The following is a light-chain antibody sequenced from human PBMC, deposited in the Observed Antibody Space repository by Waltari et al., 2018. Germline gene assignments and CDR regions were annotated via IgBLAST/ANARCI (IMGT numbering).Light chain of an antibody. CDR2: SIS. V-gene: IGLV7-43*01. CDR3: LLYYGDAQLGV. Sequence: QTVVTQEPSLTVSPGGTVTLTCASSTGAVTSGSYPTWFQQKPGQAPRSLIYSISKKHSWTPARFSGSLLGGKAALTLSGAQPEDEAEYYCLLYYGDAQLGVFGGGTKLTVL. J-gene: IGLJ3*02. CDR1: TGAVTSGSY.